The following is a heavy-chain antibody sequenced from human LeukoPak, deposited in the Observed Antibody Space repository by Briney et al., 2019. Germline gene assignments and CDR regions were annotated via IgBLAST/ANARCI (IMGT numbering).Heavy chain of an antibody. Sequence: PGGSLRLSCAVSGFTFSNYGMHWVRQAPGKGLEWVALTSYDGSTKYYADSVKGRFIISKDNSRNTLFVQMNSLKVEDTAMYYRAKPSGEYFDYWGQGTLVTVSS. CDR3: AKPSGEYFDY. J-gene: IGHJ4*02. CDR1: GFTFSNYG. V-gene: IGHV3-30*18. CDR2: TSYDGSTK.